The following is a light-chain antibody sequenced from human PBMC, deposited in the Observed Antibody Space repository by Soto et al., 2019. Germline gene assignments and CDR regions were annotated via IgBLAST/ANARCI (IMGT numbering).Light chain of an antibody. CDR3: QQYGTSPLT. Sequence: DIVVTQTPLSLSVTPGQAASMSCKSSQSLLYSDGKTYLYWYLQKPGQPPQLLIYDVSNRFSGVPDRFSGSGSGTDCTLTISRLEPEDVAVYYCQQYGTSPLTFGGGTKVDIK. CDR2: DVS. J-gene: IGKJ4*01. V-gene: IGKV2D-29*01. CDR1: QSLLYSDGKTY.